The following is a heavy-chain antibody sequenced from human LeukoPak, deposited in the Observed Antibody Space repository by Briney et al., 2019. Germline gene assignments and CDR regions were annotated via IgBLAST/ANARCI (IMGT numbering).Heavy chain of an antibody. D-gene: IGHD1-14*01. V-gene: IGHV3-48*03. CDR3: AKATGYLL. CDR2: ISSSGSTI. CDR1: GFTFSSYE. Sequence: GGSLRLSCAASGFTFSSYEMNWVRQAPGKGLEWVSYISSSGSTIYYADSVKGRFTISRDNSGNTLYLQMNSLRAEDTAVYYCAKATGYLLWGQGTLVIVSS. J-gene: IGHJ1*01.